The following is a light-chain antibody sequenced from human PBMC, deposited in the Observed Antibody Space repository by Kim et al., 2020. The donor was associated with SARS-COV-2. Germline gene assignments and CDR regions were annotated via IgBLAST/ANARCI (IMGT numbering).Light chain of an antibody. V-gene: IGLV3-19*01. CDR3: NSRDSNDNVV. CDR2: GKN. J-gene: IGLJ2*01. Sequence: SSELTQDPAVSVALGQTVSITCQGDSLRSYYATWYQQKPGQAPILVIYGKNNRLSGIPDRFSGSSSGNTTSLTITGTQAGDEADYYCNSRDSNDNVVFGG. CDR1: SLRSYY.